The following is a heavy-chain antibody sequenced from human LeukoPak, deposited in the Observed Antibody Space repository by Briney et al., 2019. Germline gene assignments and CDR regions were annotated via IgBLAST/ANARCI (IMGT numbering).Heavy chain of an antibody. CDR2: ISPSGGST. CDR1: GFTFRSYG. Sequence: PGGSLRLSCAASGFTFRSYGMHWVRQAPGQGPEWMGVISPSGGSTIYAQKFKGRVTLTRDMSTSTDYLELSSLRSEDTAVYYCARDNSVRDEAWWFNPWGQGTLVTVSS. V-gene: IGHV1-46*01. D-gene: IGHD5-24*01. J-gene: IGHJ5*02. CDR3: ARDNSVRDEAWWFNP.